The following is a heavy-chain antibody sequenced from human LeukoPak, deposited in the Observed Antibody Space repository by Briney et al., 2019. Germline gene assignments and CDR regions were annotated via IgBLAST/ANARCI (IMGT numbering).Heavy chain of an antibody. V-gene: IGHV3-48*03. J-gene: IGHJ4*02. CDR2: ISSSGSTI. Sequence: PGGSLRLSCAASGFTLSSYEMNWVRQAPGKGLEWVSYISSSGSTIYYADSVKGRFTISRDNAKNSLYLQMNSLRAEDTAVYYCARDRTYYDFWSGYRSFDYWGQGTLVTVSS. CDR3: ARDRTYYDFWSGYRSFDY. D-gene: IGHD3-3*01. CDR1: GFTLSSYE.